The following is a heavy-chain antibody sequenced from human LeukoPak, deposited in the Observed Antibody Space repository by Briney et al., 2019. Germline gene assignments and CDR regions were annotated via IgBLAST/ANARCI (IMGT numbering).Heavy chain of an antibody. CDR1: GYTFTNYG. Sequence: ASVKVSCKASGYTFTNYGISWVRPAPGQGLEWMVWISAYDNSTHYAQNLQGRVTMTTDTSASTAYMELRSLRSDDTAVYYCAREEMTAPIHYWGQGTLVTVSS. CDR2: ISAYDNST. J-gene: IGHJ4*02. V-gene: IGHV1-18*01. CDR3: AREEMTAPIHY. D-gene: IGHD2-21*01.